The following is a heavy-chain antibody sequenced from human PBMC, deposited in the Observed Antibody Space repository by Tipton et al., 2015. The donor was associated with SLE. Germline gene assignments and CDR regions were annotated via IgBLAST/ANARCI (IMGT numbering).Heavy chain of an antibody. Sequence: LRLSCTVSGGSISSYYWSWIRQPAGKGLEWIGRIYASGSTNYNPSLKSRLTISVDTSKNQFSLNLSSVTAADTAVYYCAADTIFRVVSFFDSWGQGTLVTVSS. D-gene: IGHD3-3*01. J-gene: IGHJ4*02. CDR3: AADTIFRVVSFFDS. CDR2: IYASGST. V-gene: IGHV4-4*07. CDR1: GGSISSYY.